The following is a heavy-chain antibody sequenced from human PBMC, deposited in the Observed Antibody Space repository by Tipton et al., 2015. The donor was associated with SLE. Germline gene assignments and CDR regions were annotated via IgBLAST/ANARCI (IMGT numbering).Heavy chain of an antibody. V-gene: IGHV4-61*02. CDR1: GGSISSSSHY. Sequence: GLVKPSETLSLTCTVSGGSISSSSHYWSWIRQPAGKGLEWIGRIYTSGSTNYNPSLKSRVTMSVDTSKNQFSLKLSSVTAADTAVYYCARGGYGSGSYPDYWGQGTLVTVSS. CDR3: ARGGYGSGSYPDY. D-gene: IGHD3-10*01. CDR2: IYTSGST. J-gene: IGHJ4*02.